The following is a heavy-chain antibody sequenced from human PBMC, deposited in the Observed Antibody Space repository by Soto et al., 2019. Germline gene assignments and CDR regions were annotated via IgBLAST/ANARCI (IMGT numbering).Heavy chain of an antibody. V-gene: IGHV1-46*01. J-gene: IGHJ6*03. CDR1: GYTFTSYY. D-gene: IGHD2-15*01. Sequence: GASVKVSSKAPGYTFTSYYMHWVRQAPGQGLEWMGIINPSGGSTSYAQKFQGRVTMTRNTSISTAYMELSSLRSEDTAVYYCARRGLDCSGGSCYSEYYYYMDVWGKGTTVTVSS. CDR2: INPSGGST. CDR3: ARRGLDCSGGSCYSEYYYYMDV.